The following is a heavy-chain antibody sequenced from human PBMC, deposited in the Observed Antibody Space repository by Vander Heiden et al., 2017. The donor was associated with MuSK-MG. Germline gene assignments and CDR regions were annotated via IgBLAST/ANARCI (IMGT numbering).Heavy chain of an antibody. CDR3: ARRRQGYCSGGSCYSDAFDI. D-gene: IGHD2-15*01. J-gene: IGHJ3*02. CDR2: IYPGDSDT. Sequence: EVQLVQSGAEVKKPGESLKISCKGSGYSFTSYWIGWVRQMPGKGLEWMGIIYPGDSDTRYSPSFQGQVTISADKSISTAYLQWSSLKASDTAMYYCARRRQGYCSGGSCYSDAFDIWGQGTMVTVSS. CDR1: GYSFTSYW. V-gene: IGHV5-51*01.